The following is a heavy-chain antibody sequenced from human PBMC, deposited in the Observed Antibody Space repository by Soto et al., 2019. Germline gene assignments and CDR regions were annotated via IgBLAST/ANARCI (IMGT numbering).Heavy chain of an antibody. V-gene: IGHV3-48*02. CDR3: ARDGYSSRWYPESFDY. Sequence: EVQLVESGGGLVQPGGSLRLSCAASGFTFSSYSMNWVRQAPGKGLEWVSFISSSSSTIYYADSVKGRFTISRDNAKNSLHLQMNSLRDEDTAVYYCARDGYSSRWYPESFDYWGQGTLVTVSS. CDR2: ISSSSSTI. D-gene: IGHD6-13*01. CDR1: GFTFSSYS. J-gene: IGHJ4*02.